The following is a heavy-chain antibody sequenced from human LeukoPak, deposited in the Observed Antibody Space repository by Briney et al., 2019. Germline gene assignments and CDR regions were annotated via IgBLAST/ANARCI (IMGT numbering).Heavy chain of an antibody. CDR1: GFTFSSYG. CDR3: AKEMSWELSTDY. V-gene: IGHV3-30*02. D-gene: IGHD1-26*01. CDR2: IRYDGSNK. J-gene: IGHJ4*02. Sequence: GGSLRPSCAASGFTFSSYGMHWVRQAPGKGLEWVAFIRYDGSNKYYADSVKGRFTISRDNSKNTLYLQMNSLRAEDTAVYYCAKEMSWELSTDYWGQGTLVTVSS.